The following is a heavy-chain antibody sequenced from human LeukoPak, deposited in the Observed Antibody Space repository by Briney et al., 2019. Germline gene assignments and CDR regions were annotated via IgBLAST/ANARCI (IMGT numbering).Heavy chain of an antibody. V-gene: IGHV3-23*01. Sequence: GGSLRLSCAASGFTFSTYAMSWVRQAPGKGLEWVSGISGSGGSTYYADSVKGRFTISRDSSKSTLYLQMNSLRAEDTAVYYCAISPGGFGDFNDYWGQGTLVTVSS. J-gene: IGHJ4*02. CDR3: AISPGGFGDFNDY. CDR1: GFTFSTYA. CDR2: ISGSGGST. D-gene: IGHD3-10*01.